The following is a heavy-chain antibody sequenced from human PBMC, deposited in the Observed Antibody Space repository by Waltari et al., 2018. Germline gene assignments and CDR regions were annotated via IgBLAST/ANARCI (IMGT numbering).Heavy chain of an antibody. CDR2: IDDSGST. CDR3: ARFNYGSGDWYFDL. Sequence: QVQLQQWGAGLLKPSETLSLSCAVYGGSFSGYYRSWVRQPPGKGLEWIGEIDDSGSTNYNPSLKSRVTISEDTSKNQFSLKLSSVTAADTAVYYCARFNYGSGDWYFDLWGRGTLLTVSS. V-gene: IGHV4-34*02. J-gene: IGHJ2*01. CDR1: GGSFSGYY. D-gene: IGHD3-10*01.